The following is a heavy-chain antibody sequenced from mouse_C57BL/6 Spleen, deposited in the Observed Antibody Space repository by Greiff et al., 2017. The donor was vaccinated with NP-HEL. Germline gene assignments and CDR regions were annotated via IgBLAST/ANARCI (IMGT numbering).Heavy chain of an antibody. CDR3: TRRGVYYYGHYYAMDY. V-gene: IGHV5S21*01. Sequence: EVMLVESGEGLVKPGGSLKLSCAASGFTFSSYAMSWVRQTPEKRLEWVAYISSGGDYIYYADTVKGRFTISRDNARNTLYLQMSSLKSEDTAMYYCTRRGVYYYGHYYAMDYWGQGTSVTVSS. CDR1: GFTFSSYA. CDR2: ISSGGDYI. D-gene: IGHD1-1*01. J-gene: IGHJ4*01.